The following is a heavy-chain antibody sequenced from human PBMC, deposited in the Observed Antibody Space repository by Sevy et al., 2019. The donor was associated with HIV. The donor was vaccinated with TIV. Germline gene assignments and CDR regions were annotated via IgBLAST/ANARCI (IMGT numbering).Heavy chain of an antibody. CDR2: IKGDGSEK. CDR3: ARDCNSATCLWGLDV. J-gene: IGHJ6*02. Sequence: GGSLRLSSAASGFTFSHYWMTWVRQAPGKGPEWVANIKGDGSEKYYVDSVRGRFTISRDNAKNSLYLQMNSLRGEDTALYYCARDCNSATCLWGLDVWGQGTTVTVSS. D-gene: IGHD1-26*01. CDR1: GFTFSHYW. V-gene: IGHV3-7*03.